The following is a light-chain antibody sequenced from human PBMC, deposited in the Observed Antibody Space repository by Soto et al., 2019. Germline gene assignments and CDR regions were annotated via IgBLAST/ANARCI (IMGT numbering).Light chain of an antibody. V-gene: IGLV1-47*02. CDR2: NNN. CDR3: SSWDGSMSGYV. CDR1: SSNSGSNY. Sequence: QSVLTQPPSASGTPGQGVTISCSGSSSNSGSNYVYWYQQLPGTAPKLLIYNNNQRPSGVPDRFSASKSGTSASLPIRGLRSDDEADYYCSSWDGSMSGYVFGAGTKVTVL. J-gene: IGLJ1*01.